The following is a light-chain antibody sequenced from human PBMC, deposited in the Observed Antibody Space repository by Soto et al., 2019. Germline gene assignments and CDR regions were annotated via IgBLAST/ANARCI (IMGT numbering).Light chain of an antibody. CDR3: QVWDSSSDHWV. CDR1: NIGSKS. J-gene: IGLJ3*02. CDR2: DDS. V-gene: IGLV3-21*02. Sequence: SYVLTQPPSLSVAPRQTASITCAGNNIGSKSVHWYQQKPGRAPVLVVHDDSDRPSGIPERFSGSNSGNTATLTISRVGAGDEADYYCQVWDSSSDHWVFGGGTKVTVL.